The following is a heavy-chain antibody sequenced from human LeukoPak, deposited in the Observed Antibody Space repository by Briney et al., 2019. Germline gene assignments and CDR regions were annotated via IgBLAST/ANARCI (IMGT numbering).Heavy chain of an antibody. CDR3: ARVSGYNYGSFDP. D-gene: IGHD5-18*01. J-gene: IGHJ5*02. Sequence: PSETLSLTCTXXXGSIXXXXXSXIXQPPXXXXXXIVYIYYSGSTNYNPSLESRVTISVDTSKNQFSLRLSSVTAADTAVYYCARVSGYNYGSFDPWGQGTLVTVSS. CDR2: IYYSGST. CDR1: XGSIXXXX. V-gene: IGHV4-59*01.